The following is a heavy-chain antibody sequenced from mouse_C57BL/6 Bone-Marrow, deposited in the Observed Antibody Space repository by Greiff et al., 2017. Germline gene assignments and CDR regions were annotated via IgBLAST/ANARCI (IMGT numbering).Heavy chain of an antibody. CDR2: ISSGSSTI. V-gene: IGHV5-17*01. CDR3: ARRYYGSGAMNY. Sequence: EVKLVESGGGLVKPGGSLKLSCAASGFTFSDYGMHWVRQAPEKGLEWVAYISSGSSTIYYADTVKGRFTISRDNAKNTLFLQMTSLRSDDTAMYYCARRYYGSGAMNYWGQGTSVTVSS. CDR1: GFTFSDYG. J-gene: IGHJ4*01. D-gene: IGHD1-2*01.